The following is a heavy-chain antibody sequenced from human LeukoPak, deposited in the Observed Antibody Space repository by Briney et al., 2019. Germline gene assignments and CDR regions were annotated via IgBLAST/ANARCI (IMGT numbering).Heavy chain of an antibody. CDR3: ARHKIGGEFNLIPYNWFGP. CDR2: MSPNSGNT. CDR1: GYTFTSYD. V-gene: IGHV1-8*01. D-gene: IGHD3-10*01. J-gene: IGHJ5*02. Sequence: ASVKVSCKASGYTFTSYDINWVRQATGQGLEWMGWMSPNSGNTGYAQKFQGRVTMTRNTSISTAYMELSSLRSEDTAVYYCARHKIGGEFNLIPYNWFGPWGQGTLVTVSS.